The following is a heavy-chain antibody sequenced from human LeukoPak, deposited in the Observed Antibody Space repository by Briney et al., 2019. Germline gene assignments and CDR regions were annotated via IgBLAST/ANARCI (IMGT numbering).Heavy chain of an antibody. CDR1: GDSISSYY. D-gene: IGHD3-16*01. CDR2: IYYSGST. V-gene: IGHV4-59*01. CDR3: ARVEVGGVNY. Sequence: SETLSLTCTVSGDSISSYYWSWIRQPPGKGLEWIGYIYYSGSTNYNPSLKSRVTISVDTSKNQFSLKLSSVTAADTAVYYCARVEVGGVNYWGQGTLVTVSS. J-gene: IGHJ4*02.